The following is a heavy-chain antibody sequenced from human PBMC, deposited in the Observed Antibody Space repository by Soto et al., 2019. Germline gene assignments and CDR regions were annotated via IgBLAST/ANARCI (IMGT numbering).Heavy chain of an antibody. Sequence: SVKVSCKASGVTYNTFAVSWVRQAPGQGLEWMGGIIPVLGPAFYAQKFQGRVTITADKSTSTAYMELSRLRSDDTAMYYCARDLRATILLVGHTNLFDPWGQGALVTVSS. CDR2: IIPVLGPA. J-gene: IGHJ5*02. CDR3: ARDLRATILLVGHTNLFDP. V-gene: IGHV1-69*10. D-gene: IGHD5-12*01. CDR1: GVTYNTFA.